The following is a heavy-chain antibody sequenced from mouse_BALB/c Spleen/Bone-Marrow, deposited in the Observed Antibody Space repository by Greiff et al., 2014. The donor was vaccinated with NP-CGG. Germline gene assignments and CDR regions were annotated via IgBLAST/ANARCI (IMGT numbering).Heavy chain of an antibody. V-gene: IGHV14-3*02. J-gene: IGHJ4*01. Sequence: VQLQQSGAELVKPGASVKLSCTASGFNIKDTYMHWVKQGPEQGLEWIGRIDPANGNTKYDPKFQGKATITADTSSNTAYLQLSSLTSEDTAVYYCARWLLPYGLDYWGQGTSVTVSS. CDR2: IDPANGNT. D-gene: IGHD2-3*01. CDR3: ARWLLPYGLDY. CDR1: GFNIKDTY.